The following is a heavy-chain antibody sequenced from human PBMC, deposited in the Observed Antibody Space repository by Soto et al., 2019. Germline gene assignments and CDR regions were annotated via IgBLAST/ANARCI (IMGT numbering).Heavy chain of an antibody. CDR2: ITSEGDTT. V-gene: IGHV3-23*01. CDR1: GFTFSSYA. Sequence: EVQLLGSGGGLVQPGGSLRLSCSASGFTFSSYAMSWVRQAPGKGLEWVSSITSEGDTTFYADSVKGRFTISRDNFKSKLYLQMNSLRAEDTAIYYCAKDQRPSSGGVIASFDCWGQGALVTVSS. CDR3: AKDQRPSSGGVIASFDC. J-gene: IGHJ4*02. D-gene: IGHD3-16*02.